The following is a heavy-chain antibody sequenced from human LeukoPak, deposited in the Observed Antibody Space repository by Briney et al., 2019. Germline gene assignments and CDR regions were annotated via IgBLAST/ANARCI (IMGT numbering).Heavy chain of an antibody. CDR1: GGSISSYY. V-gene: IGHV4-4*07. J-gene: IGHJ4*02. CDR3: AKYCSTTSCYYLDY. Sequence: SETLSLTCTVSGGSISSYYWSWIRQPAGKGLEWIGSIYYSGSTYYSPSLKSRVTISVDTSKNQFSLELNSVTAADTAVYYCAKYCSTTSCYYLDYWGQGILVTVSS. CDR2: IYYSGST. D-gene: IGHD2-2*01.